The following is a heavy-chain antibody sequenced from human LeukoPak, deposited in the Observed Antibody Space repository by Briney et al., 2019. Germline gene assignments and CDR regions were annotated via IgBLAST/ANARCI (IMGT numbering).Heavy chain of an antibody. CDR1: GVSFSGYY. V-gene: IGHV4-34*01. D-gene: IGHD2-21*01. J-gene: IGHJ6*02. CDR3: ARHISPTRVYYYGMDV. CDR2: INHSGST. Sequence: SETLSLTCAVYGVSFSGYYWSWIRQPPGKGLEWIGEINHSGSTNYNPSLKSRVTISVDTSKNQFSLKLSSVTAADTAVYYCARHISPTRVYYYGMDVWGQGTTVTVSS.